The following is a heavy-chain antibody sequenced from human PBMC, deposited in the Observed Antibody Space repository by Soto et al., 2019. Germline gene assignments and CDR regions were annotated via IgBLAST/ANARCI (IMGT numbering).Heavy chain of an antibody. Sequence: PSETLSLTCTVSGGSISSSSYYWGWIRQPPGKGLEWIGNIYYSGSTNYNPSLRGRLTISVDTSKNQFSLKLSSVTTADTAVYYCARVRDNSGYDYYFDYSCQGTLVSVSS. CDR1: GGSISSSSYY. D-gene: IGHD3-22*01. CDR2: IYYSGST. J-gene: IGHJ4*02. V-gene: IGHV4-39*07. CDR3: ARVRDNSGYDYYFDY.